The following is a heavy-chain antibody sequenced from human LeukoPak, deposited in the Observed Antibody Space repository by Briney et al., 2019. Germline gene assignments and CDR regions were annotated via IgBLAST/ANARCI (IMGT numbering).Heavy chain of an antibody. CDR2: ISGYNGNT. CDR1: GYSFSTYG. D-gene: IGHD3-9*01. CDR3: ARCRYLEWLTIDY. J-gene: IGHJ4*02. V-gene: IGHV1-18*01. Sequence: ASVKVSCKASGYSFSTYGVAWVRQAPGQGLEWMGWISGYNGNTGYVQKFQDRVTMTTDTSTTTAYMELRSLRSDDTAVYFCARCRYLEWLTIDYRGRGTLVTVSS.